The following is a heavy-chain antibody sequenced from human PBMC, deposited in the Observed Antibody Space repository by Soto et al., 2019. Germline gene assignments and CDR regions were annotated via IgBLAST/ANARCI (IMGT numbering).Heavy chain of an antibody. CDR2: ISGSGGST. Sequence: EVQLLESGGGLVQPGGSLRLSCAASGFTFSSYAMSWVRQAPGKGLEWVSAISGSGGSTYYADSVKGRFTISGDNSKNTLYLQMNSPRAEDTAVYYCVLWPPYYFDYWGQGTLVTVSS. CDR3: VLWPPYYFDY. V-gene: IGHV3-23*01. D-gene: IGHD3-10*01. J-gene: IGHJ4*02. CDR1: GFTFSSYA.